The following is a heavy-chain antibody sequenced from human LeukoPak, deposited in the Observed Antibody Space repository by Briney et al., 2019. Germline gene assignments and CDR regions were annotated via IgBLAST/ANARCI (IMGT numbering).Heavy chain of an antibody. J-gene: IGHJ4*02. D-gene: IGHD4-11*01. CDR3: ASQRLTTADY. Sequence: SETLSLTCTVSGGSISSSSYYWGWIRQPPGKGLEWIGSIYYSGSTYYNPSLKSRVTISVDTSKNQFSLKLSSVTAADTAVYYCASQRLTTADYWGQGTLVTVSP. V-gene: IGHV4-39*01. CDR2: IYYSGST. CDR1: GGSISSSSYY.